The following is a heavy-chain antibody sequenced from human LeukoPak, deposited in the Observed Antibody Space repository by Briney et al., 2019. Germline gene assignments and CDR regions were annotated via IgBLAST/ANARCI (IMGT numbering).Heavy chain of an antibody. CDR2: ISYDGNYK. CDR1: GFTFSSYT. D-gene: IGHD3-3*01. V-gene: IGHV3-30*04. Sequence: GGSLRLSCTASGFTFSSYTVHWVRQAPGKWLEWVAVISYDGNYKYYADSVQGRFTLSRDNSKNTLYLQMNSLSVEDTAVYYCARDRWRGTDYFGSWGPGTLVTVSS. CDR3: ARDRWRGTDYFGS. J-gene: IGHJ4*01.